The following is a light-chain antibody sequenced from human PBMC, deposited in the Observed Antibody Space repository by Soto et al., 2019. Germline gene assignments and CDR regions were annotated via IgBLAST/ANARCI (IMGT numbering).Light chain of an antibody. CDR3: CSYTTSSTLV. J-gene: IGLJ2*01. CDR2: DVT. CDR1: TSDVGNYNY. Sequence: QSALTQPASVSGSPGQSITISCTGTTSDVGNYNYVSWYQQHPGKAPRLMIYDVTNRPSGVSNRFSGSKSGNTASLTISGLQAEDEADYYCCSYTTSSTLVFGVGTQLTVL. V-gene: IGLV2-14*01.